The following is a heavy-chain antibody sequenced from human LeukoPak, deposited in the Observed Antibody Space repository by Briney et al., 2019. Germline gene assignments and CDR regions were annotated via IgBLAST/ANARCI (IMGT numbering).Heavy chain of an antibody. Sequence: GGSPRLSCAASGFTVSSNYMSWVRQAPGKGLEWVSVIYSGGNTYYADSVKGRFTISRDNSKNTLSLQMNSLRAEDTAVYYCARDVGYSSSWTDYWGQGTLVTVSS. CDR1: GFTVSSNY. D-gene: IGHD6-13*01. J-gene: IGHJ4*02. CDR2: IYSGGNT. V-gene: IGHV3-53*01. CDR3: ARDVGYSSSWTDY.